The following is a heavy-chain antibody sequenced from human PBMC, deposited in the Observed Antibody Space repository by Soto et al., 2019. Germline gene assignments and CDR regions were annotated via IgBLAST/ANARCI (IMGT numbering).Heavy chain of an antibody. CDR2: ISGSGGST. V-gene: IGHV3-23*01. J-gene: IGHJ4*02. CDR3: AKTVQQWLVLGGLYFDY. Sequence: GGSLRLSCAASGFTFSSYAMSWVRQAPGKGLEWVSAISGSGGSTYYADSVKGRFTISRDNSKNTLYLQMNSLRAEDTAVYYCAKTVQQWLVLGGLYFDYWGQGTLVTVSS. CDR1: GFTFSSYA. D-gene: IGHD6-19*01.